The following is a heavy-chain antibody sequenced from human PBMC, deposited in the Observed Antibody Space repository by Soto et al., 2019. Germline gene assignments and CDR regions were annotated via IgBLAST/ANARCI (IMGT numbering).Heavy chain of an antibody. J-gene: IGHJ4*02. CDR2: ISGSGDST. D-gene: IGHD1-26*01. V-gene: IGHV3-23*01. CDR3: AKRASGSYFDY. CDR1: GFTFSSYA. Sequence: EVPLLESGGGLVQPGGSLRLSCAASGFTFSSYAKNWVRQAPGKGLEWVSVISGSGDSTYYADSVKGRFTISRDNSKHTLYLQMNSLRAEYTAVYYCAKRASGSYFDYWGQGTLVTVSS.